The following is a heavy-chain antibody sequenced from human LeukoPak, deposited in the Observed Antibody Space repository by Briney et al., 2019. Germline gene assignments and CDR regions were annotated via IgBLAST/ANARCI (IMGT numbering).Heavy chain of an antibody. CDR2: ISYDGSNK. Sequence: AGGSLRLSCAASGFTFSSYGMHWVRQAPGKGLEWVAVISYDGSNKYYADSVKGRFTISRDNAKNSLYLQMNSPRAEDTAVYYCARDAYSSSWYNYYGMDVWGQGTTVTVSS. V-gene: IGHV3-30*03. J-gene: IGHJ6*02. CDR1: GFTFSSYG. D-gene: IGHD6-13*01. CDR3: ARDAYSSSWYNYYGMDV.